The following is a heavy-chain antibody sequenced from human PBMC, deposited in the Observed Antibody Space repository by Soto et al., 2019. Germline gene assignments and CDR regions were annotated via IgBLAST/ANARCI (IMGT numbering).Heavy chain of an antibody. D-gene: IGHD6-13*01. CDR2: IYHSGSA. CDR1: GGSVSSRYW. CDR3: ARYNAASGTYYFDY. Sequence: QVELQESGPGLVKPSGTLSLTCAVSGGSVSSRYWWSWVRQSPGKGLEWIGEIYHSGSANYNPSLKSRGNMAVDNSKNQFSLRLNSVTAADTAVYYCARYNAASGTYYFDYWGQGTLVTVSS. J-gene: IGHJ4*02. V-gene: IGHV4-4*02.